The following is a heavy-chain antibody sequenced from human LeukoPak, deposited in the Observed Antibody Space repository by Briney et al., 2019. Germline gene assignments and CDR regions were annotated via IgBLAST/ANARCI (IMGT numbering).Heavy chain of an antibody. CDR3: ARDRSDRLAVAGTSAFDY. D-gene: IGHD6-19*01. CDR1: GFTFSSYS. CDR2: ISSYSSTI. J-gene: IGHJ4*02. V-gene: IGHV3-48*02. Sequence: GGPLRLSCEASGFTFSSYSMNWVRQAPGKGLEWVSYISSYSSTIYYADSVEGRFTISRDNAKNSLYLQMNSLTDEDTAVYYCARDRSDRLAVAGTSAFDYWGQGTLVTVSS.